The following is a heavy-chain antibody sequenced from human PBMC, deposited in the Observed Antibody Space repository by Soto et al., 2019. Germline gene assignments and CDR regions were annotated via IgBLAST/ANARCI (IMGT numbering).Heavy chain of an antibody. D-gene: IGHD1-26*01. CDR2: ISSSGSTI. J-gene: IGHJ3*02. CDR1: GFSFSSHD. CDR3: ARNSRSYWGVGAFDI. Sequence: GGSLRLSCAASGFSFSSHDMNWVRQAPGKGLEWVSYISSSGSTIYYADSVKGRFTISRDNAKNTLYLQMNSLSAEDTAVYYRARNSRSYWGVGAFDIWGQGTLVTVSS. V-gene: IGHV3-48*03.